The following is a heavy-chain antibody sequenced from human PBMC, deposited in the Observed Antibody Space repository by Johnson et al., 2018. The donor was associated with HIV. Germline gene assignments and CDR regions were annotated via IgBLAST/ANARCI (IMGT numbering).Heavy chain of an antibody. D-gene: IGHD5-12*01. CDR3: AKERGYDI. Sequence: VQLVESGGGLIQPGGSLRLSCAASGFTVSSNYMSWVRQAPGKGLEWVSVIYNGDSIYYADSVRGRFTISGDNSKNTVYLQMNSLRPEDTAVYYCAKERGYDIWGQGTMVTVSS. J-gene: IGHJ3*02. V-gene: IGHV3-66*03. CDR1: GFTVSSNY. CDR2: IYNGDSI.